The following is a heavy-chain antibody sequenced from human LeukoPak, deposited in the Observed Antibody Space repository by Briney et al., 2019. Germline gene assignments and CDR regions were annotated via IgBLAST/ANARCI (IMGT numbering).Heavy chain of an antibody. CDR3: ARDSCSGNSCYRESQFDS. CDR1: GGSISNYF. D-gene: IGHD2-15*01. V-gene: IGHV4-4*07. J-gene: IGHJ4*02. Sequence: SETLSLTCIVSGGSISNYFWSWIRQPAGEGLEWIGRIYSSGSTSYSPSLRSRVTMSVDTSKNQFSLKLGYVTAADTAVYYCARDSCSGNSCYRESQFDSWGQGTLVTVSS. CDR2: IYSSGST.